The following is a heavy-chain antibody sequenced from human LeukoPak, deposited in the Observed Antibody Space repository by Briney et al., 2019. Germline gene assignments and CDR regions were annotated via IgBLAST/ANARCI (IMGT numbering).Heavy chain of an antibody. Sequence: TGGSLRLSCAASGFTFSDYYMSWIRQAPGKGLEWISYISSSSTFTNYADSVKGRFTISRDNAKNSLYLHMNSLRAEDTAVYYCARLLGGMILAAYWGQGTLVSVSS. CDR3: ARLLGGMILAAY. CDR1: GFTFSDYY. V-gene: IGHV3-11*03. CDR2: ISSSSTFT. J-gene: IGHJ4*02. D-gene: IGHD3-22*01.